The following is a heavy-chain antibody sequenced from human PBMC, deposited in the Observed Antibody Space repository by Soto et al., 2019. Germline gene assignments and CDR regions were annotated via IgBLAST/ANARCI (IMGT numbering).Heavy chain of an antibody. V-gene: IGHV1-3*05. J-gene: IGHJ4*02. D-gene: IGHD6-19*01. CDR2: INAGNGNT. CDR3: ARAVAVPADFDY. Sequence: QVQLVQSGAEEKKPGASVKVSCKASGYTFTSYAMHWVRQAPGQRLDGMGWINAGNGNTKYSQKFQGRVTITRDTSASTAYMELSSLSSDDMAVFFCARAVAVPADFDYWGQGTLVTVSS. CDR1: GYTFTSYA.